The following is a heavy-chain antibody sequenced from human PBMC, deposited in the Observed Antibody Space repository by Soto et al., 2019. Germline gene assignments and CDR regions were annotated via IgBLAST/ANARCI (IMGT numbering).Heavy chain of an antibody. CDR3: FIQAEDGIRDLGTVSAFLLNRSSDL. Sequence: PGKGLEWVSSISSSSSEIYYADTIKGRFTISRENFKKMLYLQMNSMRTEDTAVYYFFIQAEDGIRDLGTVSAFLLNRSSDL. D-gene: IGHD2-15*01. CDR2: ISSSSSEI. V-gene: IGHV3-21*01. J-gene: IGHJ2*01.